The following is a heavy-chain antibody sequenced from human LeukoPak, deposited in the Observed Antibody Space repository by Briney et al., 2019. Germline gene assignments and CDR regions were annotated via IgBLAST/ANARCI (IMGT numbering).Heavy chain of an antibody. Sequence: GESLKISCKGSGYSFTSYWIGWVRQMPGKGLEWMGIIYPGDSDTRYSPSFQGQVTISADKSISTAYLQWSSLKASDTAMYYCARHGDSSTPYYYGMDVRGQGTTVTVSS. CDR1: GYSFTSYW. J-gene: IGHJ6*02. V-gene: IGHV5-51*01. D-gene: IGHD6-13*01. CDR3: ARHGDSSTPYYYGMDV. CDR2: IYPGDSDT.